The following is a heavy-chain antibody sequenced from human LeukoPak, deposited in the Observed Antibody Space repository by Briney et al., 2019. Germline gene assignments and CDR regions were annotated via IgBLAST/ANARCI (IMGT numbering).Heavy chain of an antibody. CDR3: VKGTRVRWNYDSLWGSFDY. CDR1: GGSISSSSYY. D-gene: IGHD1-7*01. V-gene: IGHV3-64D*09. CDR2: ISSNGGST. Sequence: PSETLSLTCTVSGGSISSSSYYWGWVRQAPGKGLEYVSAISSNGGSTYYADSVKGRFTISRDNSKNTLYLQMSSLRAEDTAVYYCVKGTRVRWNYDSLWGSFDYWGQGTLVTVSS. J-gene: IGHJ4*02.